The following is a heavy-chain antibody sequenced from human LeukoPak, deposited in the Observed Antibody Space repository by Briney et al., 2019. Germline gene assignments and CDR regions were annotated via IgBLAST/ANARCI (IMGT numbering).Heavy chain of an antibody. CDR3: AKAGPPLFYDFWSGYYFDY. CDR1: GFTFSSYG. V-gene: IGHV3-30*18. CDR2: ISYDGSNK. Sequence: GGSLRLSCAASGFTFSSYGMHWVRQAPGKGLEWVAVISYDGSNKYYADSVKGRFTISRDNSKNTLYLQMNSLRAEDTAVYYCAKAGPPLFYDFWSGYYFDYWGQGTLVTVSS. J-gene: IGHJ4*02. D-gene: IGHD3-3*01.